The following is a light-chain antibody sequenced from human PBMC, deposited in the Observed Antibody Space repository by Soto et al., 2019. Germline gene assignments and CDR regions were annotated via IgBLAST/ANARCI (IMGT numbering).Light chain of an antibody. CDR3: QQYDNWPWT. Sequence: EIVMTQSPATLSVSPGGRATLSCRASQTISGTLAWYQQKPGQAPRLLIHGASTRAPGFPARFSGSGSGTDFTLTISSLQSEDFAVYYCQQYDNWPWTFGQGTKVDIK. J-gene: IGKJ1*01. CDR1: QTISGT. V-gene: IGKV3-15*01. CDR2: GAS.